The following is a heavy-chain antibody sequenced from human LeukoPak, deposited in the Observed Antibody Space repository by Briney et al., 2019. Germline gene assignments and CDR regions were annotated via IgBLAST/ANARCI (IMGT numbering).Heavy chain of an antibody. D-gene: IGHD2-21*02. J-gene: IGHJ3*02. CDR1: GFTFDDYA. V-gene: IGHV3-9*03. CDR3: AKACGGDCSGHAFDI. CDR2: ISWNSGSI. Sequence: GRSLRLSCAASGFTFDDYAMHWVRHGPGKGLEWVSGISWNSGSIGYADSVKGRFTISRDNAKNSLYLQMNSLRAEGMALYYCAKACGGDCSGHAFDIWGQGTMVTVSS.